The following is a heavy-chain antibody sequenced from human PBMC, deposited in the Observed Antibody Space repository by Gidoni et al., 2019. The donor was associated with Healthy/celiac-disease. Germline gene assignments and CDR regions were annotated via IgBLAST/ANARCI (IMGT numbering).Heavy chain of an antibody. CDR3: AHRRVYDGDYVPYFDWYFDL. D-gene: IGHD4-17*01. V-gene: IGHV2-5*02. CDR1: GFSLSTRGVG. Sequence: QITLKESGPTLVKPTQTLTLTYTFSGFSLSTRGVGMGWIRQHPGTALEWLALIYWDDDKRYSPSLKSRLTITKDTSKNQVVLTMTHMDPVDTATYYCAHRRVYDGDYVPYFDWYFDLWGRGTLVTVSS. CDR2: IYWDDDK. J-gene: IGHJ2*01.